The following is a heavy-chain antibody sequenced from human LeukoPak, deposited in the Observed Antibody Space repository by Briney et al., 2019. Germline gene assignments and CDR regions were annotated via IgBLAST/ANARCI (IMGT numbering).Heavy chain of an antibody. CDR2: ISPSGGT. CDR3: ARAPPSAFFTRNWYFDL. D-gene: IGHD3-3*02. V-gene: IGHV4-34*01. J-gene: IGHJ2*01. CDR1: GGSIYGHY. Sequence: SETLSLTCGVDGGSIYGHYWNWIRQPPGKGLEWIGEISPSGGTTYNPSLGSRFTISVDTSKNHFSLDLNSVTAADTALYYCARAPPSAFFTRNWYFDLWGLGTLVTVSS.